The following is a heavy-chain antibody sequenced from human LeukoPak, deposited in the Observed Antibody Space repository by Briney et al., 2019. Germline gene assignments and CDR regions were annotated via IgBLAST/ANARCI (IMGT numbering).Heavy chain of an antibody. D-gene: IGHD6-19*01. J-gene: IGHJ4*02. V-gene: IGHV3-74*01. CDR3: ATKQWLAPPPDS. CDR1: GFTFSKYW. CDR2: INTDGTVT. Sequence: PGGSLRLSCAASGFTFSKYWMLWFRQAPGKGLESVSRINTDGTVTTYADSVKGRFTVSRDNADNTMFLQMNSVRDEDTAVYYCATKQWLAPPPDSWGQGTLVTVSS.